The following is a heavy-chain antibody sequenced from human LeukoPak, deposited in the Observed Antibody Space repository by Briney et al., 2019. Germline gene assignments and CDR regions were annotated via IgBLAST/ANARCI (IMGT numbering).Heavy chain of an antibody. CDR1: GFTFSSYA. V-gene: IGHV3-23*01. Sequence: PGGSLRLSCAASGFTFSSYAMSWVRQAPGKGLEWVSAISGSGGSTYYADSVKGRFTISRDNSKNTLYLQMNSLRAEDTAVYYCAKVSIAPRQYYYYGMDVWGQGTTVTVSS. D-gene: IGHD6-6*01. CDR3: AKVSIAPRQYYYYGMDV. CDR2: ISGSGGST. J-gene: IGHJ6*02.